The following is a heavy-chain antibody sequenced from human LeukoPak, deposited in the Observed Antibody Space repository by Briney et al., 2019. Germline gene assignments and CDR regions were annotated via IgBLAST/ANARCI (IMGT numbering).Heavy chain of an antibody. CDR3: ASYDYVWGSPFDY. CDR2: IYSGGST. V-gene: IGHV3-53*01. Sequence: GGSLRLSCAASGFTVSSNYMSWVRQAPGKGLEWVSVIYSGGSTYYADSVKGRFIISRDNSKNTLYLQMNSLRAEDTAVYYCASYDYVWGSPFDYWGQGTLVTVSS. J-gene: IGHJ4*02. CDR1: GFTVSSNY. D-gene: IGHD3-16*01.